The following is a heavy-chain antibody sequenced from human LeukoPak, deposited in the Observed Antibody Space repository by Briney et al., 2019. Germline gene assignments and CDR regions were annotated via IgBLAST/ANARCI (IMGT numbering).Heavy chain of an antibody. D-gene: IGHD4-17*01. J-gene: IGHJ4*02. CDR3: AKDSVRQDHGDYVGELDY. V-gene: IGHV3-23*01. CDR1: GFTFSSYA. CDR2: ISGSGGST. Sequence: GGSLRLSCAASGFTFSSYAMSWVRQAPGKGLEWVSAISGSGGSTYYADSVKGRFTISRDNSKNTLYLQMNSLRAEDTAVYYCAKDSVRQDHGDYVGELDYWGQGTLVTVSS.